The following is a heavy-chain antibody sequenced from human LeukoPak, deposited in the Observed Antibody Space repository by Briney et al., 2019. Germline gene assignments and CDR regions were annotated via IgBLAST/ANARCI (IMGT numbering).Heavy chain of an antibody. CDR1: EFTSSTYG. Sequence: GGSLRLSCAASEFTSSTYGMHWVRQAPGKGLEWVAFIHYDGGNEYNGDSVKGRFTISRDNSKNTLHLQMNSLRPEDTAVYYCARGLPSSTRTYYWFDPWGPGTLVTVSS. D-gene: IGHD2-2*01. V-gene: IGHV3-30*02. CDR3: ARGLPSSTRTYYWFDP. CDR2: IHYDGGNE. J-gene: IGHJ5*02.